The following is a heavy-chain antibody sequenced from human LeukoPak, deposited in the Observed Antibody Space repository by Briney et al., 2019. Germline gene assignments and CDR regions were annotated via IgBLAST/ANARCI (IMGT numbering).Heavy chain of an antibody. V-gene: IGHV3-66*01. J-gene: IGHJ4*02. D-gene: IGHD6-19*01. CDR2: IYSGGST. Sequence: SGGSLRLSCAASGFTVSSNYMSWVRQAPGKGLEWISVIYSGGSTYYADSVKGRFTISRDNSKNTLYLQMNSLRAEDTAVYYCARDSGWHFDYWGQGTLVTVSS. CDR1: GFTVSSNY. CDR3: ARDSGWHFDY.